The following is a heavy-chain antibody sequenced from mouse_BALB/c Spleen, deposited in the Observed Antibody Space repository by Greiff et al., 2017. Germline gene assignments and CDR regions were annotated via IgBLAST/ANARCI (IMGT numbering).Heavy chain of an antibody. D-gene: IGHD2-3*01. CDR1: GFSLTSYD. CDR2: IWTGGGT. CDR3: VRGYDGYAMDY. Sequence: VTLVESGPGLVAPSQSLSITCTVSGFSLTSYDISWIRQPPGKGLEWLGVIWTGGGTNYNSAFMSRLSISKDNSKSQVFLKMNSLQTDATAIYYCVRGYDGYAMDYWGQGTSVTVSS. J-gene: IGHJ4*01. V-gene: IGHV2-9-2*01.